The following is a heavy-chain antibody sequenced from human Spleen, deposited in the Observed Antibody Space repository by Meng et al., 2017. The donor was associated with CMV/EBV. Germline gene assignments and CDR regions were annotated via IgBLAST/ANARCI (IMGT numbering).Heavy chain of an antibody. Sequence: GESLKISCAASGFTFSDYAMSWVRQAPGKGLEWVSVVYRFESSTYYADSVKGRFTISRDNPKNTLYLQMNSLRAEDTAVYYCAKSPRGYCSSTSCSFDYWGQGTLVTVSS. D-gene: IGHD2-2*01. J-gene: IGHJ4*02. CDR1: GFTFSDYA. V-gene: IGHV3-23*03. CDR3: AKSPRGYCSSTSCSFDY. CDR2: VYRFESST.